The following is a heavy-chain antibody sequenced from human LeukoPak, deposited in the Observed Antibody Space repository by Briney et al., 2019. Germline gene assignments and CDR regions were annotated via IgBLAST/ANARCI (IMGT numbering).Heavy chain of an antibody. CDR2: INHSGST. CDR1: GGSISSSSYY. D-gene: IGHD1-14*01. J-gene: IGHJ6*03. CDR3: ARDHNKAAMDV. V-gene: IGHV4-39*07. Sequence: PSETLSLTCTVSGGSISSSSYYWGWIRQPPGKGLEWIGEINHSGSTNYNPSLKSRVTISVDTSKNQFSLKLNSVTAADTAVYYCARDHNKAAMDVWGKGTTVTISS.